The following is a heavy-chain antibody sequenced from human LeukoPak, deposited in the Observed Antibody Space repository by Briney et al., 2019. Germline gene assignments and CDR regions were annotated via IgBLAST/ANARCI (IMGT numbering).Heavy chain of an antibody. Sequence: PGGSLRLSCAASGFTFSSYSMNWVRQAPGKGLEWVSSISSSSSYIYYADSVKGRFTISRDNSKNTLYLQMNSLRAEDTAVYYCAKDLLFRTKDSYDFWSGYSVHFDLWGRGTLVTVSS. CDR2: ISSSSSYI. V-gene: IGHV3-21*04. CDR1: GFTFSSYS. J-gene: IGHJ2*01. CDR3: AKDLLFRTKDSYDFWSGYSVHFDL. D-gene: IGHD3-3*01.